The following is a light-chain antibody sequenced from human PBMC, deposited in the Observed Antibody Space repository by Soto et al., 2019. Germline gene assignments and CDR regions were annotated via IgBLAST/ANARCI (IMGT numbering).Light chain of an antibody. CDR3: QQYTDWPTT. CDR2: GAS. CDR1: QSVRTT. J-gene: IGKJ1*01. Sequence: EIVMRQSPATLSASPGQRVTLSCRASQSVRTTVAWYHQRPGQAPRLLIYGASTRATGVPDRFSGGGSGTDFTLTVTSLQSEDFGIYYCQQYTDWPTTFGRGTKVEIK. V-gene: IGKV3-15*01.